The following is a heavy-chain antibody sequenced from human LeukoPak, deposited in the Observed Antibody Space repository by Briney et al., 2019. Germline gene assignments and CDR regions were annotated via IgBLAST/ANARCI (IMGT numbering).Heavy chain of an antibody. D-gene: IGHD3-10*01. CDR3: ARGPPGAMVRGVDYYYYYMDV. V-gene: IGHV1-69*05. J-gene: IGHJ6*03. Sequence: GAPVKVSCKASGGTFSSYAISWVRQAPGQGLEWMGGIIPIFGTANYAQKFQGRVTITTDESTSTAYMELSSLRSEDTAVYYCARGPPGAMVRGVDYYYYYMDVWGKGTTVTVSS. CDR2: IIPIFGTA. CDR1: GGTFSSYA.